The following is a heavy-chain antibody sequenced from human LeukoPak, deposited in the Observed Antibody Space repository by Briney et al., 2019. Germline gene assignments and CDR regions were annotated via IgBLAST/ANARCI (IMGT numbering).Heavy chain of an antibody. CDR3: ARDYSGSYHF. D-gene: IGHD1-26*01. CDR1: GYTFNGYY. Sequence: ASVKVSCKASGYTFNGYYIHWVRQAPGQGLEWMGIINPSGGSTSYAQKFQGRVTMTRDMSTSTVYTELSSLRSEDTAVYYCARDYSGSYHFWGQGTLVTVSS. J-gene: IGHJ4*02. V-gene: IGHV1-46*02. CDR2: INPSGGST.